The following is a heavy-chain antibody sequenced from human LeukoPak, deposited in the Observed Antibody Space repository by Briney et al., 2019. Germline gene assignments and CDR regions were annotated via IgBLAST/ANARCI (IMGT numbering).Heavy chain of an antibody. CDR2: IIPILGIA. Sequence: AASVKVSCKASGGTFSSYAISWVRQAPGQGLEWMGRIIPILGIANYAQKFQGRVTITADKSTSTAYMELSSLRSEDTAVYYCARDQTYYDSSGYPDYWGQGTLVTVSS. D-gene: IGHD3-22*01. V-gene: IGHV1-69*04. J-gene: IGHJ4*02. CDR3: ARDQTYYDSSGYPDY. CDR1: GGTFSSYA.